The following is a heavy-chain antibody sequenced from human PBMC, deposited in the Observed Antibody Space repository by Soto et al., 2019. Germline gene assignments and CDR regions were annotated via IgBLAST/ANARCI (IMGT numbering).Heavy chain of an antibody. CDR3: ARDLGPYYYDKTFYGMDV. D-gene: IGHD3-22*01. CDR2: ISSSGSTI. Sequence: PGGSLRLSCAASGFTFSDYYMSWIRQAPGKGLEWVSYISSSGSTIYYADSVKGRFTISRDNAKNSLYLQMNSLRAEDTAVYYCARDLGPYYYDKTFYGMDVWGQGTTVTVSS. J-gene: IGHJ6*02. CDR1: GFTFSDYY. V-gene: IGHV3-11*01.